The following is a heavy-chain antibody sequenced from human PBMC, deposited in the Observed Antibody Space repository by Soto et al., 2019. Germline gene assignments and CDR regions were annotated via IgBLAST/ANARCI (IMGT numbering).Heavy chain of an antibody. Sequence: GGSLRLSCAGSGFIFNNYWMSWARQAPGKGLEWVATIKEDGSEKYYVDSVKGRFSISRDNSKNTLYLQMNSLRAEDTAVYYCAKDRNYYDSSGYDYWGQGTLVTVSS. CDR3: AKDRNYYDSSGYDY. CDR1: GFIFNNYW. J-gene: IGHJ4*02. V-gene: IGHV3-7*03. D-gene: IGHD3-22*01. CDR2: IKEDGSEK.